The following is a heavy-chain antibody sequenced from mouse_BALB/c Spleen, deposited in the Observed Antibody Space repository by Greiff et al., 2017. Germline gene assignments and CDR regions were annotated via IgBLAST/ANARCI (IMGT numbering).Heavy chain of an antibody. CDR1: GYTFTSYW. J-gene: IGHJ4*01. V-gene: IGHV1-7*01. CDR3: ARGRTVVNYYAMDY. CDR2: INPSTGYT. D-gene: IGHD2-13*01. Sequence: QVHVKQSGAELAKPGASVKMSCKASGYTFTSYWMHWVKQRPGQGLEWIGYINPSTGYTEYNQKFKDKATLTADKSSSTAYMQLSSLTSEDSAVYYCARGRTVVNYYAMDYWGQGTSVTVSS.